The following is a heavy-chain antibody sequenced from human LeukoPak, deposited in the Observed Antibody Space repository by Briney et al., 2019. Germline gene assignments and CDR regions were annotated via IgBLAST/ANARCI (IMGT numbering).Heavy chain of an antibody. J-gene: IGHJ6*02. D-gene: IGHD6-6*01. V-gene: IGHV3-30*03. CDR3: ARSAARLRYYYAMDV. CDR1: GFTFSSYG. CDR2: ISYDGSNK. Sequence: PGGSLRLSCAASGFTFSSYGMHWVRQAPGKGLEWVAVISYDGSNKYYADSVKGRFTISRHNSKNTLYLQMSSLRAEDTAVYFCARSAARLRYYYAMDVWGQGTTVTVCS.